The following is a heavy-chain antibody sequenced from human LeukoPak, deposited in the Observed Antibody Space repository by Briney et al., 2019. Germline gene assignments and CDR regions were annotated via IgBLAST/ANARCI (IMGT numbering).Heavy chain of an antibody. CDR3: ARVGLVSGLVNWFDP. J-gene: IGHJ5*02. Sequence: GGSLRLSCAASGFTFDDYAMHWVRQAPGKGLEWVSGISWNSGSIGYADSVKGRFTISRDNAKNSLYLQMNSLRAEDTALYYCARVGLVSGLVNWFDPWGQGTLVTVSS. V-gene: IGHV3-9*01. CDR1: GFTFDDYA. CDR2: ISWNSGSI. D-gene: IGHD3/OR15-3a*01.